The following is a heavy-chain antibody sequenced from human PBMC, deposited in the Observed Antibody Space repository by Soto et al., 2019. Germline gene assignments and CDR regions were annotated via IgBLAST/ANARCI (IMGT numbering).Heavy chain of an antibody. CDR2: ISSSSRTL. Sequence: EVQLVESGGGLVQPGGSLRLSCAASGFTFSSYSMNWVRQAPGKGPEWVSSISSSSRTLYYADSGKGRFIISKDNARNSLYLQMNSLRDEDTAVYYCAREEAGNVGVNYYYYGMGVGGQGSTVAVCS. J-gene: IGHJ6*02. D-gene: IGHD2-8*01. CDR3: AREEAGNVGVNYYYYGMGV. CDR1: GFTFSSYS. V-gene: IGHV3-48*02.